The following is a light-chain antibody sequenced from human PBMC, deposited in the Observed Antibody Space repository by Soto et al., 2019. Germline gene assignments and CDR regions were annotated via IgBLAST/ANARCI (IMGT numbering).Light chain of an antibody. J-gene: IGKJ1*01. V-gene: IGKV1-39*01. CDR2: AAS. Sequence: DIQMTQSPSSLSASVGDRVTITCQASQSISNHLNWYQQKPGKAPNLLIYAASSLQTGVPSRFTGSGSGTDFTLTISNLQPEDFAVYYCQQTYSSPRTFGQGTKVDIK. CDR1: QSISNH. CDR3: QQTYSSPRT.